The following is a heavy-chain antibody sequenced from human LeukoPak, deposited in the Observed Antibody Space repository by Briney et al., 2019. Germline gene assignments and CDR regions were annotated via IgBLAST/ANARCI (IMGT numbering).Heavy chain of an antibody. V-gene: IGHV4-61*01. CDR3: ARRRYIILKFAY. D-gene: IGHD1-1*01. Sequence: PSETLSLAFSLSGDSVSSGRYSWSWIRQPPGKGLEWIGYIYYSGSTNYNPSLKSRVTISVDASKDQFSLKLSSVTAADTAVYYCARRRYIILKFAYWGQGTLVTVSS. CDR1: GDSVSSGRYS. J-gene: IGHJ4*02. CDR2: IYYSGST.